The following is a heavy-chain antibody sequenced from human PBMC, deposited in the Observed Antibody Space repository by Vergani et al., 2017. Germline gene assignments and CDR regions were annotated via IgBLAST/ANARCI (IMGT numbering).Heavy chain of an antibody. CDR3: ASRVDSYGYWFYYYGMDV. V-gene: IGHV4-34*01. CDR1: GGSFSGYY. CDR2: INHSGST. Sequence: QVQLQQWGAGLLKPSETLSLTCAVYGGSFSGYYWSWIRQPPGKGLEWIGEINHSGSTNYNPSLKSRVTISVDTSKNQFSLKLSSVTAADTAVYYCASRVDSYGYWFYYYGMDVWGQGTRVTVSS. D-gene: IGHD5-18*01. J-gene: IGHJ6*02.